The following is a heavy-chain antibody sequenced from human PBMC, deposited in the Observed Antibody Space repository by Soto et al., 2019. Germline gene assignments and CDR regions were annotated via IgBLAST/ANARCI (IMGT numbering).Heavy chain of an antibody. V-gene: IGHV1-69*06. Sequence: QVQLVQSGAEVKKPGASVKISCKASGYTFSSYAISWVRQAPGQGLEWMGGIIPIFGTANYAQKFQGRVTITADKSTSTAYMELSSLRSEDTAVYYCARGDDESSYYYYYYGMDVWGQGTTVTVSS. D-gene: IGHD1-1*01. J-gene: IGHJ6*02. CDR2: IIPIFGTA. CDR1: GYTFSSYA. CDR3: ARGDDESSYYYYYYGMDV.